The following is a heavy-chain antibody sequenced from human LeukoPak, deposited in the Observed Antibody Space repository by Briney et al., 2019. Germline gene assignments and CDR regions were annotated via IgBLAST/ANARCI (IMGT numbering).Heavy chain of an antibody. V-gene: IGHV3-9*01. CDR1: GFTFDDYA. D-gene: IGHD1-26*01. Sequence: PGGSLRLSCAASGFTFDDYAMHWVRQAPGKGLEWVSGISWNSGSIGYADSVKGRFTISRDNAKNSLYLQMNSLRAEDTALYYCAIEGYSGSQGDVSGAFDIWGQGTMVTVSS. J-gene: IGHJ3*02. CDR2: ISWNSGSI. CDR3: AIEGYSGSQGDVSGAFDI.